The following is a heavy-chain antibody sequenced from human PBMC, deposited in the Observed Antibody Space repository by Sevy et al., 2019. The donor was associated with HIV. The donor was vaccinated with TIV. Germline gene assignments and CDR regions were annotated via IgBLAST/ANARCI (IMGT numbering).Heavy chain of an antibody. V-gene: IGHV3-7*03. CDR2: IKQDGSEK. D-gene: IGHD3-22*01. CDR1: GFTFSSYW. J-gene: IGHJ6*02. Sequence: GGSLRLSCAPSGFTFSSYWMSWVRQAPGKGLEWVANIKQDGSEKYYVDSVKGRFTISRDNAKNSLYLQMNSLRAEDTAVYYWARDRYYYDSSGSRGMDVWGQGTTVTVSS. CDR3: ARDRYYYDSSGSRGMDV.